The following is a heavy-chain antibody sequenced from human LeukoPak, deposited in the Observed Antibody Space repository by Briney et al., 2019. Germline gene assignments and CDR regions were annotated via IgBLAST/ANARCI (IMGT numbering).Heavy chain of an antibody. V-gene: IGHV3-7*01. Sequence: QTGGSLRLSCAASGFTFSSYWMSWVRQAPGKGLEWVANIKQDGSEKYYVDSVKGRFTISRDNAKNSLYLQMNSLRAEDTAVYYCARALYSCSWYRPSYYYYYMDVWGKGTTITVSS. CDR1: GFTFSSYW. D-gene: IGHD6-13*01. J-gene: IGHJ6*03. CDR2: IKQDGSEK. CDR3: ARALYSCSWYRPSYYYYYMDV.